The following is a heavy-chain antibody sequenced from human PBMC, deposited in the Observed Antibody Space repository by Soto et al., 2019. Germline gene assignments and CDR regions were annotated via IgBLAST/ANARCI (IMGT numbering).Heavy chain of an antibody. D-gene: IGHD3-22*01. J-gene: IGHJ5*02. CDR3: AHSLIGYYYDSSGSNWFDP. CDR1: GFSLSTSGVG. V-gene: IGHV2-5*02. CDR2: IYWDDDK. Sequence: QITLKESGPTLVKPTQTLTLTCTFSGFSLSTSGVGVGWIRQPPGKALEWLALIYWDDDKRYCPALKSRLTITKDTSKTQVVLTMTNMDPVDTATYYCAHSLIGYYYDSSGSNWFDPWGQGTLVTVSS.